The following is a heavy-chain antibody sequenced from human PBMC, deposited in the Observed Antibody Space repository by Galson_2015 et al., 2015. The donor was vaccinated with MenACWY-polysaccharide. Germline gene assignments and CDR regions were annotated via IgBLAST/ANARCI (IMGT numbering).Heavy chain of an antibody. D-gene: IGHD1-1*01. V-gene: IGHV3-7*01. CDR3: ARDGGRTIGTTQRGY. CDR1: GFTFNDFW. J-gene: IGHJ4*02. Sequence: SLRLSCAASGFTFNDFWLSWVRQAPGKGLEWVANINQYGSEKYRVDSVKGRFTISRDNAKNSLYLQMNSLRAEDTAVYYCARDGGRTIGTTQRGYWGQGTLVTVSS. CDR2: INQYGSEK.